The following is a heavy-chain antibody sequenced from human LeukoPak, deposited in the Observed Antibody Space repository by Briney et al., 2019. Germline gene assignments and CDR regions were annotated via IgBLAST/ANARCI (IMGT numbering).Heavy chain of an antibody. J-gene: IGHJ4*02. Sequence: GASVWVSRAPSGYTFTDYYMHSVPQAPGQGCEWMGWINPNDGDTNYAQKFQGRVTMTRDTFISTAHKEVSSLRSADTAVYYCARANFLYCSSSTCLFDYWGQGTLVTVSS. CDR1: GYTFTDYY. CDR2: INPNDGDT. V-gene: IGHV1-2*02. CDR3: ARANFLYCSSSTCLFDY. D-gene: IGHD2-2*01.